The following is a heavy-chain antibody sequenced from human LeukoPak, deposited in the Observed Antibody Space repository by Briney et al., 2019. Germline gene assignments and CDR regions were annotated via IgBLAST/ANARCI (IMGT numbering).Heavy chain of an antibody. D-gene: IGHD2-15*01. V-gene: IGHV1-2*02. CDR1: GYTFTGYY. CDR3: ARPPHGYCSGGSCINWFDP. J-gene: IGHJ5*02. CDR2: INPNSGGT. Sequence: GASVKVSCKASGYTFTGYYMHWVRQAPGQGLEWMGWINPNSGGTNYAQKFQGRVTMTRDTSISTAYMELSRLRSDDTAVYYCARPPHGYCSGGSCINWFDPWGQGTLVTVSS.